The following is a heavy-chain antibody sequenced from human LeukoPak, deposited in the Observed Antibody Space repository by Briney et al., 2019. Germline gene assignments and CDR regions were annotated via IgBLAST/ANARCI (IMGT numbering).Heavy chain of an antibody. J-gene: IGHJ4*02. CDR1: GGSISSYY. CDR2: ISHSGNT. CDR3: ARVGRGDYVWGSYSFDY. D-gene: IGHD3-16*01. V-gene: IGHV4-59*01. Sequence: PSETLSLTCTVSGGSISSYYWSWIRQPPGKGLEWIGYISHSGNTNYNPSLKSRVAISLDTSKNQFSLILSSVTAADTAVYYCARVGRGDYVWGSYSFDYWGQGTLVTVSS.